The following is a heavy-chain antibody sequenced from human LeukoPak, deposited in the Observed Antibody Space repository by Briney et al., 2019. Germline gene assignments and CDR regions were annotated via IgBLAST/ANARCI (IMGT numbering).Heavy chain of an antibody. CDR2: ISSNGGST. V-gene: IGHV3-64*01. D-gene: IGHD3-3*01. CDR3: ARSRRDFWSGYYY. Sequence: GGSLRLSCAASGFTFSSYAMHWVRQARGKGLEYVSAISSNGGSTYYANSVKGRFTISRDNSKNTLYLQMGSLRAEDMAVYYCARSRRDFWSGYYYWGQGTLVTVSS. J-gene: IGHJ4*02. CDR1: GFTFSSYA.